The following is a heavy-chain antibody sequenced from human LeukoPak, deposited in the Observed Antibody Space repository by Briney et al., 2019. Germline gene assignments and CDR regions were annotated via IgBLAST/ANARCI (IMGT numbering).Heavy chain of an antibody. V-gene: IGHV1-18*01. CDR3: ATVGSSSWYGLDY. CDR1: GYTFTSYG. J-gene: IGHJ4*02. CDR2: ITPHNGET. Sequence: ASVKVSCKASGYTFTSYGISWVRQAPGRGLEWMGWITPHNGETNYAQKVQGRGTLTTDTSTSTAYLELRSLRSDDTDVYYCATVGSSSWYGLDYWGQGTLVTVSS. D-gene: IGHD6-13*01.